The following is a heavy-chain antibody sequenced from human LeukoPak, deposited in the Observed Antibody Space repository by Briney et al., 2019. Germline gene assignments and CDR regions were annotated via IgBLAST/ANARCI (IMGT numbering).Heavy chain of an antibody. J-gene: IGHJ6*03. D-gene: IGHD5-12*01. CDR2: MNPNSGNT. CDR3: ASRGGYRFRFTDYYYYYMDV. Sequence: ASVKVSCKASGYTFTSYDINWVRQATGQGLEWMGWMNPNSGNTGYTQKFQGRVTMTRNTSISTAYMELSSLRSEDTAVYYCASRGGYRFRFTDYYYYYMDVWGNGTTVPVSS. CDR1: GYTFTSYD. V-gene: IGHV1-8*01.